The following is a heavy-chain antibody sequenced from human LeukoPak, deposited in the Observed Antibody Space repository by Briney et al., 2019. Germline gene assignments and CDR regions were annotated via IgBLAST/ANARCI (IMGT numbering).Heavy chain of an antibody. J-gene: IGHJ4*02. D-gene: IGHD1-26*01. CDR1: GFTFSSYA. Sequence: GGSLRLSCAASGFTFSSYAMSWVRQAPGKGLEWVSAISGSGGSTYYADSVKGPFTISRDNSKNTLYLQMNSLRAEDTAVYYCAKDRGSYYVYFDYWGQGTLVTASS. CDR3: AKDRGSYYVYFDY. V-gene: IGHV3-23*01. CDR2: ISGSGGST.